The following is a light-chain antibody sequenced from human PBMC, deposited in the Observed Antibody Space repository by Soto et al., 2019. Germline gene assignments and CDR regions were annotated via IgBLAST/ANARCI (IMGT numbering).Light chain of an antibody. CDR3: QQYGSSYT. V-gene: IGKV3-20*01. J-gene: IGKJ2*01. Sequence: EIVLTQSPGTLSLSPGERATLSCRASQSVSSSYLAWYQHKPGQAPRLLIYGASSRATGIPDRFSGSGSGTDFTLTISRLEPEDFAVYHCQQYGSSYTFGQGTKLEIK. CDR1: QSVSSSY. CDR2: GAS.